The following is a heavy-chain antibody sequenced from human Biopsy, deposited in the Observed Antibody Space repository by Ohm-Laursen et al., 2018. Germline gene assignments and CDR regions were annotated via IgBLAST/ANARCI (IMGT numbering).Heavy chain of an antibody. V-gene: IGHV1-69*04. Sequence: SSVKVSCKASGDTFTTSAISWVRQVPGQGLDWMGRIIPILGTVDYGQNFQGRVTIRADTSTTFLELTSLRYDDTAVYYCASGDIGGIGLDVWGLGTMVTVSS. CDR3: ASGDIGGIGLDV. CDR2: IIPILGTV. J-gene: IGHJ6*02. D-gene: IGHD3-10*01. CDR1: GDTFTTSA.